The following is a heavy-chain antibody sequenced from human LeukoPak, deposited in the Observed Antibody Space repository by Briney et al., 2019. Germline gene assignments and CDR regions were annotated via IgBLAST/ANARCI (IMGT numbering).Heavy chain of an antibody. D-gene: IGHD5-18*01. CDR1: GFTFSSYA. CDR2: ISGSGGST. Sequence: GGSLRLSCAASGFTFSSYAMSWVRQAPGKGLEWVSAISGSGGSTYYADSVKGRFTISRDNSKNTLYLQMNSLRAEDTAVYYCAKNQMGYSYGPNWFDPWGQGTLVTFSS. CDR3: AKNQMGYSYGPNWFDP. J-gene: IGHJ5*02. V-gene: IGHV3-23*01.